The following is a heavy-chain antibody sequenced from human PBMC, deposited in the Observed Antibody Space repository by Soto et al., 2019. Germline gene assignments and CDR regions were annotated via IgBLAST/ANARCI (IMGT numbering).Heavy chain of an antibody. Sequence: SSETLSLTCTVSGGSISSSSYYWGWIRQPPGKGLEWIGSIYYSGSTYYNPSLKSRVTISVDTSKNQFSLKLSSVTAADTAAYYCARPVWSGYAKPDHYYYYGMDVWGQGTTVTVSS. V-gene: IGHV4-39*01. CDR1: GGSISSSSYY. J-gene: IGHJ6*02. CDR3: ARPVWSGYAKPDHYYYYGMDV. D-gene: IGHD3-3*01. CDR2: IYYSGST.